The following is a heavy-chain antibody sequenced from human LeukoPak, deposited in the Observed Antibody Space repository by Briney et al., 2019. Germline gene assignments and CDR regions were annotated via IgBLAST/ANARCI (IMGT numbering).Heavy chain of an antibody. V-gene: IGHV4-34*01. CDR1: GGSISSYY. CDR3: ARAAYGDIVVVPAARGYYFDY. CDR2: INHSGST. J-gene: IGHJ4*02. D-gene: IGHD2-2*01. Sequence: PSETLSLTCTVSGGSISSYYWSWIRQPPGKGLEWIGEINHSGSTNYNPSLKSRVTISVDTSKNQFSLKLSSVTAADTAVYYCARAAYGDIVVVPAARGYYFDYWGQGTLVTVSS.